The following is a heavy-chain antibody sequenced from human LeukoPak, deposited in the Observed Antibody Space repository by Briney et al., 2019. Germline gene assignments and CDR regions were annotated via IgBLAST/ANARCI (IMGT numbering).Heavy chain of an antibody. J-gene: IGHJ3*02. Sequence: GGSLRLSCAASGFTFSSYGMNWFRQAPGKGLEWVAFIRYDGSNKYYADSVKGRFTISRDNSKNTLYLQMNSLRAEDTAVYYCAKDPGPPIQPDAFDIWGQGTMVTVSS. CDR1: GFTFSSYG. V-gene: IGHV3-30*02. CDR2: IRYDGSNK. D-gene: IGHD5-18*01. CDR3: AKDPGPPIQPDAFDI.